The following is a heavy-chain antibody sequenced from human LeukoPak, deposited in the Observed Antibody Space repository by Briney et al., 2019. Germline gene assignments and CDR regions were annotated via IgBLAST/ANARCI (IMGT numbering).Heavy chain of an antibody. J-gene: IGHJ4*02. D-gene: IGHD3-3*01. V-gene: IGHV3-11*01. CDR1: GFTFSDYY. Sequence: GGSLRLSCAASGFTFSDYYMSWIRQAPGKGLEWVSYISSSGSTIYHADSVKGRFTISRDNAKNSLYLQMNSLRAEDTAVYYCARGAESKTIFGVVIIRGYLDYWGQGTLVTVSS. CDR2: ISSSGSTI. CDR3: ARGAESKTIFGVVIIRGYLDY.